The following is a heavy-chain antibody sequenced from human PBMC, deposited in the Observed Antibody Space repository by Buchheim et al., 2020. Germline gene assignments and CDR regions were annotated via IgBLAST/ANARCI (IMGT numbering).Heavy chain of an antibody. CDR2: INQSGST. CDR1: GGSSSGYY. V-gene: IGHV4-34*01. D-gene: IGHD2-2*01. J-gene: IGHJ2*01. Sequence: QVQLQQWGAGLLKPSETLSLTCAVYGGSSSGYYWNWIRQPPGRGLEWIGEINQSGSTNYNPSLKSRVTISVDTSKNQFSLKLSSVAAADTAVYYCASEVVVVAAAMPGGLYFDHWGRGTL. CDR3: ASEVVVVAAAMPGGLYFDH.